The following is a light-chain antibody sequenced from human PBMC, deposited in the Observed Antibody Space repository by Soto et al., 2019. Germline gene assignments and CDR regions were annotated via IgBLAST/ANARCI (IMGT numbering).Light chain of an antibody. CDR1: QSVSRY. CDR2: DAS. CDR3: QQRGSWPGP. Sequence: ERVLTQSPGTLSLSPGERATLSCRASQSVSRYLAWYQQKPGQAPRLLIYDASNRATGIPARFSGSGSGTDFTLTISTLEPEDFAVYYCQQRGSWPGPFGPGTKVDIK. J-gene: IGKJ3*01. V-gene: IGKV3-11*01.